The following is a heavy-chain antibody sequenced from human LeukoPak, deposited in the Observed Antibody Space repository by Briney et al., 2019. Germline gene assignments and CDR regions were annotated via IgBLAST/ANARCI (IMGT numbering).Heavy chain of an antibody. V-gene: IGHV3-49*03. CDR2: IRSKAYGGTT. CDR3: TRDGSNYYYYYGMDV. D-gene: IGHD4-4*01. CDR1: GFTFGDYA. Sequence: GGSVRLSCRASGFTFGDYAMSWFLQAPGKGLEWVGFIRSKAYGGTTEYAASVKGRFTISRDDSKSIAYLQMNSLKTEDTAVYYCTRDGSNYYYYYGMDVWGQGTTVTVSS. J-gene: IGHJ6*02.